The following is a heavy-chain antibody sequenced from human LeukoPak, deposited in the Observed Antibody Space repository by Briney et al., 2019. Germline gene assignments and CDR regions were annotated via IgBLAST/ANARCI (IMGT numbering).Heavy chain of an antibody. Sequence: SETLSLTCAVYGGSFSGYYWSWIRQPPGKGLEWIGEINHSGSTNYNPSLKSRVTISVDTSKNQFSLELSSVTAADTAVYYCARLYCSSTSCYYYYYYYMDVWGKGTTVTVSS. J-gene: IGHJ6*03. V-gene: IGHV4-34*01. CDR1: GGSFSGYY. CDR3: ARLYCSSTSCYYYYYYYMDV. CDR2: INHSGST. D-gene: IGHD2-2*01.